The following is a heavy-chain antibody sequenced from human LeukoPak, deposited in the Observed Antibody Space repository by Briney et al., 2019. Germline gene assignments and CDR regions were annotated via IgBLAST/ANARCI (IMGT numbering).Heavy chain of an antibody. CDR2: INPNSGGT. J-gene: IGHJ4*02. D-gene: IGHD2-2*01. V-gene: IGHV1-2*02. CDR1: GYTFTGYY. CDR3: ARAEYVVVPAAIGY. Sequence: ASVKVSCKASGYTFTGYYMHWVRQAPGQGLEWMGWINPNSGGTNYAQKFQGRVTMTRDTSINTAYMELSRLRSDDTAVYYCARAEYVVVPAAIGYWGQGTLVTVSS.